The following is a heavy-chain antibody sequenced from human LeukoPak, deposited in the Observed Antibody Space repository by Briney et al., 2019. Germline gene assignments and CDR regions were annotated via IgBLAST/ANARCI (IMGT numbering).Heavy chain of an antibody. J-gene: IGHJ4*02. CDR3: ARGSTNSWYIPFDY. CDR2: ISDSGGST. D-gene: IGHD6-13*01. V-gene: IGHV3-23*01. Sequence: GGSLRLSCAASGFTFSSHAMHWVRQAPGKGLEWVSVISDSGGSTYYADSVKGRFTISRDNFKNTLYLQMNSLRVEDTAVYYCARGSTNSWYIPFDYWGQGTLATVSS. CDR1: GFTFSSHA.